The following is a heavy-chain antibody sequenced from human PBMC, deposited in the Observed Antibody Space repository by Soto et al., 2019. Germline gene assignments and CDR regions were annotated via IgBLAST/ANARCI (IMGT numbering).Heavy chain of an antibody. D-gene: IGHD3-10*01. CDR3: ASLDYYGSGRISGYYYYMDV. Sequence: GGSLRLSCAASGFTFSSYGMHWVRQAPGKGLEWVAVIWYDGSNKYYADSVKGRFTISRDNSKNTLYLQMNSLRAEDTAVYYCASLDYYGSGRISGYYYYMDVWGKGTTVTVSS. J-gene: IGHJ6*03. CDR2: IWYDGSNK. V-gene: IGHV3-33*01. CDR1: GFTFSSYG.